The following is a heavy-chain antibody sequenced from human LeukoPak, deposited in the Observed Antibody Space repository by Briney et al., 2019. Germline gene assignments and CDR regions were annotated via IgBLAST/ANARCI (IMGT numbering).Heavy chain of an antibody. D-gene: IGHD6-13*01. J-gene: IGHJ4*02. V-gene: IGHV1-3*01. Sequence: GESLKISCKGSGYSFTTYWIGWVRQAPGQRLEWMGWINAGNGNTKYSQKFQGRVTITRDTSASTAYMELSSLRSEDTAVYYCAREGPLEQQLGYWGQGTLVTVSS. CDR2: INAGNGNT. CDR1: GYSFTTYW. CDR3: AREGPLEQQLGY.